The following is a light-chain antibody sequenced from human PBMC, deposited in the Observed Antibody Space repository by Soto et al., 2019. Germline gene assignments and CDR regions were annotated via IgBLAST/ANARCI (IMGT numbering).Light chain of an antibody. CDR1: QSVSSY. CDR2: DAS. CDR3: QQRSNWPPALT. J-gene: IGKJ4*01. V-gene: IGKV3-11*01. Sequence: ELVLTQSPATLSWSPGERATLSCSASQSVSSYLAWYQQKPGQAPSLLIYDASNRATGIPARFSGSGSGTDFTLTIISLEPEDVAVYYCQQRSNWPPALTFGGGTQVESK.